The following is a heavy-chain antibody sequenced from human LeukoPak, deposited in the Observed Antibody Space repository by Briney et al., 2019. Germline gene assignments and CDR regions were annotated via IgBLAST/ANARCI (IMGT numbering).Heavy chain of an antibody. V-gene: IGHV3-53*01. CDR2: IYSGGST. CDR1: GFTVSSNY. D-gene: IGHD3-3*01. CDR3: AKPDRITIFGVVTSLFDY. Sequence: GGSLRLSCAASGFTVSSNYMSWVRQAPGKGLEWVSVIYSGGSTYYADSVKGRFTISRDNSKNTLYLQMNSLRAEDTAVYYCAKPDRITIFGVVTSLFDYWGQGTLVTVSS. J-gene: IGHJ4*02.